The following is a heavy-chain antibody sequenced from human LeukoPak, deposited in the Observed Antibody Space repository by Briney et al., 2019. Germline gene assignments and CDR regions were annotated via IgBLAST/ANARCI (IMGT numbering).Heavy chain of an antibody. CDR1: GFTFSEY. CDR2: ISTTGGTI. V-gene: IGHV3-11*01. J-gene: IGHJ4*02. CDR3: AKDKVMYSSSWYW. D-gene: IGHD6-13*01. Sequence: GGSLRLSCTASGFTFSEYMSWIRQAPGKGLEWISYISTTGGTIYYADSVKGRFTISRDNAKNSLHLQMNSLRAEDTAVYYCAKDKVMYSSSWYWWGQGTLVTVSS.